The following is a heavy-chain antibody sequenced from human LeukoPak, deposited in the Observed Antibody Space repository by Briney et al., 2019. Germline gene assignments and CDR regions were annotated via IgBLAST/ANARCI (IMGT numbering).Heavy chain of an antibody. D-gene: IGHD6-19*01. J-gene: IGHJ5*02. CDR2: IKQDGSEK. CDR3: ARRGTIAVPVFWFDP. CDR1: GFTFTSYW. Sequence: PGGSLRLSCAASGFTFTSYWMSWVRQAPGKGLEWVANIKQDGSEKYYLDSLEGRFTISRDNAKNSVYLQINRLRAEDTAVYYCARRGTIAVPVFWFDPWGQGTLVTVSS. V-gene: IGHV3-7*01.